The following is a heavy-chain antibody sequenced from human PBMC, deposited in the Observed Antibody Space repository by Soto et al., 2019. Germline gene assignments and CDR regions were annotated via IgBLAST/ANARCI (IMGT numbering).Heavy chain of an antibody. CDR2: INGNGVNT. CDR1: GFIFSNHG. D-gene: IGHD2-15*01. Sequence: GGSLRLSCAASGFIFSNHGMTWVRQAPGRALEWVSTINGNGVNTYYADSVKGRFTISRDNSKKTLYLQMNSLRAEDTAVYYCAKDAGYVGYCSIGRRRLCYYGMDVLGQGTTVTVSS. V-gene: IGHV3-23*01. J-gene: IGHJ6*02. CDR3: AKDAGYVGYCSIGRRRLCYYGMDV.